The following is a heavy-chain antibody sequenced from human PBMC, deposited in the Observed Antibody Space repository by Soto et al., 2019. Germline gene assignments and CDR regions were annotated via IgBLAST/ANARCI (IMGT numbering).Heavy chain of an antibody. CDR2: IIPIFGTA. D-gene: IGHD6-13*01. CDR1: GGTFSSYA. J-gene: IGHJ4*02. V-gene: IGHV1-69*12. Sequence: QVQLVQSGAEVKKPGSSVKVSCKASGGTFSSYAISWVRQAPGQGLEWMGGIIPIFGTANYAQKFQGRVTITADECTSTAYMELSSRRAQDTAVYYCAKKGEGSSGWSFDYWGQGTLVTVSS. CDR3: AKKGEGSSGWSFDY.